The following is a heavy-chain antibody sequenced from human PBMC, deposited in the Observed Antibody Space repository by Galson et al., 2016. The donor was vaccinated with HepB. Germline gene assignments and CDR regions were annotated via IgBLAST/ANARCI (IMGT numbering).Heavy chain of an antibody. V-gene: IGHV3-7*03. J-gene: IGHJ4*02. CDR2: IKPDGSGK. D-gene: IGHD2-8*01. CDR1: GFTFSNHA. Sequence: SLRLSCAASGFTFSNHAMSWVRQSPGKGLEWVGNIKPDGSGKYYADSVKGRFTISRDDSKSTLYLRMDSLRVEDTATYHCTKRCMTNTCHNADDFWGQGTLVTVSS. CDR3: TKRCMTNTCHNADDF.